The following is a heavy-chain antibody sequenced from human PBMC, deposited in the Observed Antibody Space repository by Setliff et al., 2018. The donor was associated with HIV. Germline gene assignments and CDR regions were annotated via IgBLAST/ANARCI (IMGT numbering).Heavy chain of an antibody. J-gene: IGHJ5*02. V-gene: IGHV1-3*03. CDR1: GYIFTNYA. CDR3: ARERDSTGYQFDP. Sequence: ASVKVSCKTSGYIFTNYAIQWVRQAPGQGLQWMGWINAGSGNTKYSQEFQGRVTISRDTSASTAYMELNSLRSEDMAVYYCARERDSTGYQFDPWGQGTLVTVSS. D-gene: IGHD3-22*01. CDR2: INAGSGNT.